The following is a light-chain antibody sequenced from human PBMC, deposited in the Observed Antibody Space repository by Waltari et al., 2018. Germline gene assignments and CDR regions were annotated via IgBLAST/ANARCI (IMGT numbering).Light chain of an antibody. V-gene: IGLV2-8*01. CDR3: SSYAGGSSLM. Sequence: QSALTQPPSASGSPGQSLTISCTGLSTDLEGSDPAFWYQQHPGKAPKLLTYEVTKRPSGVPDRCSGSKSDNTASLAVSGLQAEDEADYYCSSYAGGSSLMFGGGTKLTVL. CDR2: EVT. J-gene: IGLJ3*02. CDR1: STDLEGSDP.